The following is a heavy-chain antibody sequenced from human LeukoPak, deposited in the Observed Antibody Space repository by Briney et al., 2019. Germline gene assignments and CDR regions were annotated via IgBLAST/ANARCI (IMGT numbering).Heavy chain of an antibody. CDR3: AKDMDYYGSGSYCFDY. CDR1: GFTFSSYG. CDR2: IRYDGSNK. J-gene: IGHJ4*02. D-gene: IGHD3-10*01. V-gene: IGHV3-30*02. Sequence: GGSLRLSCAASGFTFSSYGMHWVRQAPGKGLEWVAFIRYDGSNKYYADSVKGRFTISRDNSKNTLYLQMNSLRAEDTAVYYCAKDMDYYGSGSYCFDYWGQGTLVTVSS.